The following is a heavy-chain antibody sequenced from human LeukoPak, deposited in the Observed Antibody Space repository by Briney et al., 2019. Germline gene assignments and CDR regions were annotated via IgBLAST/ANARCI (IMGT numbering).Heavy chain of an antibody. CDR3: ARDPRVVAGNYFDY. CDR2: ISSSSSYI. Sequence: PGGSLRLSCAASGFTFSSYSMNWVRQAPGKGLELVSSISSSSSYIYYADSVKGRFTISRDNAKNSLYLQMNSLRAEDTAVYYCARDPRVVAGNYFDYWGQGTLVTVSS. J-gene: IGHJ4*02. D-gene: IGHD6-19*01. CDR1: GFTFSSYS. V-gene: IGHV3-21*01.